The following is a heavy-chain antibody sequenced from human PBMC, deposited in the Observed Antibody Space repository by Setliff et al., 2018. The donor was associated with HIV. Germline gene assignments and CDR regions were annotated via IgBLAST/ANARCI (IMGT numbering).Heavy chain of an antibody. CDR3: AKQGYSDSLYAFDV. V-gene: IGHV1-18*01. J-gene: IGHJ3*01. Sequence: ASVKVSCKASGYIFTNYGISWVRQAPGQGLEWMGWITGYNGNTNYAEKFQGRVTMTIDTSTSTAYLELRSLTSDDTAVYYCAKQGYSDSLYAFDVWGQGTMVTVSS. CDR2: ITGYNGNT. CDR1: GYIFTNYG. D-gene: IGHD1-26*01.